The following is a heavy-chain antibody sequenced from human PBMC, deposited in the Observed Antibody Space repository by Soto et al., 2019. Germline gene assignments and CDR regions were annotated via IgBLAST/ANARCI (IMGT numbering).Heavy chain of an antibody. CDR2: FYFSGST. J-gene: IGHJ6*03. V-gene: IGHV4-59*01. Sequence: SETLSLTCTVSGGSISSYYWSWIRQPPGKGLEWIGYFYFSGSTNYNPSLKSRVTISVDTSKNQFSLKLSSLTAADTAFYYCARDYCSSTSCQTYYMDVWGKGTTVTVS. CDR3: ARDYCSSTSCQTYYMDV. D-gene: IGHD2-2*01. CDR1: GGSISSYY.